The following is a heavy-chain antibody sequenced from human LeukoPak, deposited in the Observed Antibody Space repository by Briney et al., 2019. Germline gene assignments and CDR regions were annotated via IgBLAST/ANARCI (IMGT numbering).Heavy chain of an antibody. Sequence: SETLSLTCTVSGGAIDNYHWSWIRKPPGKGLEWLGYIYYSGSNDYNPSLKSRVTISVDTSKNQFSLKLTSVTAADTAVYYCARDSGSSTHAPWGQGTLVTVSS. V-gene: IGHV4-59*01. CDR2: IYYSGSN. CDR1: GGAIDNYH. D-gene: IGHD2-2*01. J-gene: IGHJ5*02. CDR3: ARDSGSSTHAP.